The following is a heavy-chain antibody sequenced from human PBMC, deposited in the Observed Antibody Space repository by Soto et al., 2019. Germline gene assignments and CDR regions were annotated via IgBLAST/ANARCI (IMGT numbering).Heavy chain of an antibody. CDR3: AKASGDYDYYYYSMDV. V-gene: IGHV3-23*01. D-gene: IGHD4-17*01. J-gene: IGHJ6*03. CDR2: ISGSGGST. Sequence: EVQLLESGGGLVQPGGSLSLSCAASGFTFSSYAMSWVRQAPGKGLEWVSAISGSGGSTYYADSVKGRFTISRDNSKNTLYLQMNSLRAEDTAVYYCAKASGDYDYYYYSMDVWGKGTTVTVSS. CDR1: GFTFSSYA.